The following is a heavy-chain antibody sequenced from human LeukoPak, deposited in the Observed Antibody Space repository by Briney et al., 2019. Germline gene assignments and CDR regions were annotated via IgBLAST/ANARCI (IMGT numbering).Heavy chain of an antibody. CDR3: ARDSHAWYGQYYFDF. CDR1: GGSIIDSSYY. J-gene: IGHJ4*02. V-gene: IGHV4-39*07. Sequence: SETLSLTCTVSGGSIIDSSYYWGRIRQPPGKGLEWIGNIYYFGTTLHNPSLKSRVTMSVDTSKNQFSLKLSSVTAADTAVYYCARDSHAWYGQYYFDFWGQGALVTVSS. CDR2: IYYFGTT. D-gene: IGHD6-13*01.